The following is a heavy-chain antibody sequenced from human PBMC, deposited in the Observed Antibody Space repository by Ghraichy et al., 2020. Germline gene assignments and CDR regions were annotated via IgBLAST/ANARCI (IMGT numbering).Heavy chain of an antibody. CDR3: ARGSYTAMVFRGYYFDY. D-gene: IGHD5-18*01. V-gene: IGHV1-8*01. Sequence: ASVKVSCKASGYTFTSYDINWVRQATGQGLEWMGWMNPNSGNTGYAQKFQGRVTMTRNTSISTAYMELSSLRSEDTAVYYCARGSYTAMVFRGYYFDYWGQGTLVTVSS. CDR2: MNPNSGNT. J-gene: IGHJ4*02. CDR1: GYTFTSYD.